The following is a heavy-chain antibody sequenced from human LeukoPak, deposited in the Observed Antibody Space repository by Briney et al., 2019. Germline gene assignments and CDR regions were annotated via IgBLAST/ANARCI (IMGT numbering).Heavy chain of an antibody. J-gene: IGHJ4*02. CDR2: IYNTGPI. V-gene: IGHV4-61*02. D-gene: IGHD3-10*01. CDR3: ARGKGAGESY. CDR1: GVSISSGSYY. Sequence: QVQLQESGPGLVKPSQTLSLICTVSGVSISSGSYYWSWIRQPAGKGLEWIGRIYNTGPINYSPSLKSRLTISMDTSKNQSSLKLSSVNATDTAVYYCARGKGAGESYWGQGILVVVSS.